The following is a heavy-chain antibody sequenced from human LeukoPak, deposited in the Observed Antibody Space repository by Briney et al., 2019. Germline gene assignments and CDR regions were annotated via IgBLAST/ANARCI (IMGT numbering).Heavy chain of an antibody. CDR1: GFTFSSYE. Sequence: GGSLRLSCAASGFTFSSYEMNWARQAPGKGLEWVSYVSSSGTTIYYADSVKGRFTVSRDNAKNSLYLQMNSLRAEDTAVYYCARQVASGFDPWGQGTLVTVSS. CDR3: ARQVASGFDP. J-gene: IGHJ5*02. CDR2: VSSSGTTI. V-gene: IGHV3-48*03.